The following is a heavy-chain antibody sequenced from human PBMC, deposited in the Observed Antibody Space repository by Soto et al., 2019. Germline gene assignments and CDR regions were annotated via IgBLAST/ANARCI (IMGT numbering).Heavy chain of an antibody. CDR1: GYTFTSYG. V-gene: IGHV1-46*01. CDR3: ARSSSGPGAFDI. J-gene: IGHJ3*02. CDR2: INPSGGNT. Sequence: QVQLVQSGAEVKKPGASVKVSCKASGYTFTSYGISWVRQAPGQGLEWMGIINPSGGNTDYAQKFQGRVTMTRDTSTSTVYMELSSLRSEDTAVYYCARSSSGPGAFDIWGQGTMVTVSS.